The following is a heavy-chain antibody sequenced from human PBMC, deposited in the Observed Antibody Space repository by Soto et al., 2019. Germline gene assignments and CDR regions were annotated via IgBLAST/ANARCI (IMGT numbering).Heavy chain of an antibody. J-gene: IGHJ5*02. V-gene: IGHV3-21*01. CDR2: ISSSSSYI. CDR3: ARAAVAVDGTRWFDP. Sequence: PGESLSLSCAASVLTSSTYSMNWVRQAPGKGLESVSSISSSSSYIYYADSVKGRFNISRDNAKNSLYLQMNSLRAEDTAVYYCARAAVAVDGTRWFDPWGQGTMVTVSS. D-gene: IGHD6-19*01. CDR1: VLTSSTYS.